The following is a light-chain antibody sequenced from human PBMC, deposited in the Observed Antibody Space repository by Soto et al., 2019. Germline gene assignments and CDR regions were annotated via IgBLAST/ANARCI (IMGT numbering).Light chain of an antibody. V-gene: IGLV6-57*01. CDR1: SGSIASNY. Sequence: NFMLTQPHSVXESPXXXXIISCTRSSGSIASNYVQWYQQRPGSSPTTVIYEDNQRPSGVPDRFSGSIDSSSNSASLTISGLETEDEADYYCQSYDATNQVFGGGTKLTVL. J-gene: IGLJ3*02. CDR2: EDN. CDR3: QSYDATNQV.